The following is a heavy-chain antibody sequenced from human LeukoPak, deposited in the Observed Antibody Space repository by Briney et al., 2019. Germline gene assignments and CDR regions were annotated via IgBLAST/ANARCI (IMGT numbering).Heavy chain of an antibody. CDR3: ARGPDYGGNSGGSGYFDC. CDR1: GGSISSYY. J-gene: IGHJ4*02. CDR2: IYYSGST. V-gene: IGHV4-59*12. Sequence: SETLSLTCTVSGGSISSYYWSWIRQPPGKGLEWIGYIYYSGSTNHNPSLKSRVTISVDTSKNQFSLKLSSVTAADTAVYYCARGPDYGGNSGGSGYFDCWGQGTLVTVSS. D-gene: IGHD4-23*01.